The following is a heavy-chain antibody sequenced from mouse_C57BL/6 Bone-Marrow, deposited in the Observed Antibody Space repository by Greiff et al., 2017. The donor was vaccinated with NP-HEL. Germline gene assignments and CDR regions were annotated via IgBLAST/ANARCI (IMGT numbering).Heavy chain of an antibody. V-gene: IGHV1-76*01. CDR1: GYTFTDYY. Sequence: QVQLQQSGAELVRPGASVKLSCKASGYTFTDYYINWVKQRPGQGLEWIARIYPGSGNTYYNEKFKGKATLTAEKSSSTAYMQLSSLTSEDSAVYFCAAQATDLDYWGQGTTLTVSS. CDR3: AAQATDLDY. CDR2: IYPGSGNT. D-gene: IGHD3-2*02. J-gene: IGHJ2*01.